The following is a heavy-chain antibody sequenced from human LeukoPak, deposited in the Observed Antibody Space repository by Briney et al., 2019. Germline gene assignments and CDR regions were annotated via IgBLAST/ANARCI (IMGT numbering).Heavy chain of an antibody. V-gene: IGHV1-18*01. Sequence: ASVKVSCKASGYTFTSYGISWVRQAPEQGLEWMGWISAYNGNTNYAQKLQGRVTMTTDTSTSTAHMELRSLRSDDTAVYYCARDQVEVGATDFDYWGQGTLVTVSS. J-gene: IGHJ4*02. CDR1: GYTFTSYG. D-gene: IGHD1-26*01. CDR3: ARDQVEVGATDFDY. CDR2: ISAYNGNT.